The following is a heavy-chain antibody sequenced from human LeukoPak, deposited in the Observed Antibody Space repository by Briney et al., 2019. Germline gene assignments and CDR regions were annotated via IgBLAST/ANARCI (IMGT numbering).Heavy chain of an antibody. CDR2: IYYSGST. V-gene: IGHV4-30-4*01. CDR3: ARDPAYCGGDCSDY. J-gene: IGHJ4*02. CDR1: GGSISSGDYY. D-gene: IGHD2-21*01. Sequence: PSETLSLTCTVSGGSISSGDYYWSWIRQPPGKGLEWIGYIYYSGSTYYNPSLKSRVTISVDTSKNQFSLKLSSVTAADTAVYYCARDPAYCGGDCSDYWGQGTLVTVSS.